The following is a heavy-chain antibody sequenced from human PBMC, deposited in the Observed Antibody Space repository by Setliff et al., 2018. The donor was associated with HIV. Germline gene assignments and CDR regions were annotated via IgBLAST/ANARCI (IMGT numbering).Heavy chain of an antibody. CDR2: INSAGSGA. D-gene: IGHD1-20*01. CDR3: VKERRYNWDPPWGYFDY. J-gene: IGHJ4*02. CDR1: GFTFNYYA. V-gene: IGHV3-23*03. Sequence: GESLKISCAASGFTFNYYAMAWVRQAPGKGLEWVSIINSAGSGAHFADSVKGRFNISRDNSKKTLYLQMNNLRGEDTALYYCVKERRYNWDPPWGYFDYWGQGVQVTVSS.